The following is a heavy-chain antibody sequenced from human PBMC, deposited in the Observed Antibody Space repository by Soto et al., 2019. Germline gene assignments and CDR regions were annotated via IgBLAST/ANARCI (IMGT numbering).Heavy chain of an antibody. CDR3: ARGLNAYYSDY. Sequence: ASVKVSCKASGGTFSSYTISWVRQAPGQRLEWMGWINAGNGNTKYSQKFQGRVTITRDTSASTAYMELSSLRSEDTAGYYCARGLNAYYSDYWGQGTLVTVSS. CDR2: INAGNGNT. V-gene: IGHV1-3*01. J-gene: IGHJ4*02. CDR1: GGTFSSYT.